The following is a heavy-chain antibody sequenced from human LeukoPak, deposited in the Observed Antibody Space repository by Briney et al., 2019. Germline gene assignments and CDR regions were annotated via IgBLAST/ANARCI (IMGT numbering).Heavy chain of an antibody. Sequence: SQTLSLTCSVLGGSISSGTHFWSWIRQLPGRGLEWLGYVAYSGTIYYNSSLESRLTLSVDTSTTHFSLDLRSMTAADTAVYYCARGRLARIPYFDSWGQGALVAVSS. CDR2: VAYSGTI. V-gene: IGHV4-31*03. CDR3: ARGRLARIPYFDS. CDR1: GGSISSGTHF. D-gene: IGHD6-19*01. J-gene: IGHJ4*02.